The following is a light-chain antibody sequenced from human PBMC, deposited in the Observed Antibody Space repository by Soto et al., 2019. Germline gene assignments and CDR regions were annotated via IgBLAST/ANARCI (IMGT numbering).Light chain of an antibody. CDR3: QQYSRSPLT. CDR2: GAS. Sequence: EIVLAQSPGTLSLSPGERATLSCRASQSVSRSYIAWYKQKPGQAPRLGIYGASRRATGIPDRFSGGGSETDFTLTIRRLEPEDFAVYYCQQYSRSPLTFGQGTKV. CDR1: QSVSRSY. J-gene: IGKJ1*01. V-gene: IGKV3-20*01.